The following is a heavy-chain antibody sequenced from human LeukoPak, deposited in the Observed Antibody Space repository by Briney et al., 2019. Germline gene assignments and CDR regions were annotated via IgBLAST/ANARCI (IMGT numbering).Heavy chain of an antibody. D-gene: IGHD4-17*01. CDR1: GYTFTGYY. V-gene: IGHV1-2*02. CDR3: ARDLDYEGWFDP. J-gene: IGHJ5*02. CDR2: INPNSGGT. Sequence: GASVKVSCKASGYTFTGYYMHWVRQAPGQGLEWMGWINPNSGGTNYAQKFQGRVTMSVDTSKNQFSLKLSSVTAADTAVYYCARDLDYEGWFDPWGQGTLVTVSS.